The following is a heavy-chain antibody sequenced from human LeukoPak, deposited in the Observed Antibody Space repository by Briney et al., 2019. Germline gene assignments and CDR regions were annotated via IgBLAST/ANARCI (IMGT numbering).Heavy chain of an antibody. D-gene: IGHD6-19*01. CDR1: GFTFSSYA. CDR3: ARGSSGWYYFDY. V-gene: IGHV3-64*01. J-gene: IGHJ4*02. Sequence: GSLRLSCAASGFTFSSYAMHWVRQAPGKGLEYVSAISSNGGSTYYANSVKGRFTISRDNSKNTLYLQMGSLRAEDMAVYYCARGSSGWYYFDYWGQGTLVTVSS. CDR2: ISSNGGST.